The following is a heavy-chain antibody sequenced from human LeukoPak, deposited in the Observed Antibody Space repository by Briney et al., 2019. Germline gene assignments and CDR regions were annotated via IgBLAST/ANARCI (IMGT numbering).Heavy chain of an antibody. V-gene: IGHV1-18*01. J-gene: IGHJ2*01. CDR2: ISAYNGNT. CDR3: ARGYCSSTSCYFGYWYFDL. CDR1: GYTFTSYG. Sequence: ASVKVSCKASGYTFTSYGISWVRQAPGQGLEWMGWISAYNGNTNYAQKLQGRVTMTTDTSTSTAYMELRSLRPDDTAVYYCARGYCSSTSCYFGYWYFDLWGRGTLVTVSS. D-gene: IGHD2-2*01.